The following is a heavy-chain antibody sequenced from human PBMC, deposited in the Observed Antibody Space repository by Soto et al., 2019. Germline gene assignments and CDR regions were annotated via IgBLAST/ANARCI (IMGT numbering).Heavy chain of an antibody. D-gene: IGHD1-7*01. J-gene: IGHJ6*02. V-gene: IGHV1-18*01. CDR2: ISAYNGNT. Sequence: QVQLVQSGAEVKKPGASVKVSCKASGYTFTSYGISWVRQAPGQGLEWMGWISAYNGNTNYAQKLQGRVTMTTDTSTSTAYMELRSMRSDDTAVYYCVRDLLELRVYYYGMDVWGQGTTVTVSS. CDR3: VRDLLELRVYYYGMDV. CDR1: GYTFTSYG.